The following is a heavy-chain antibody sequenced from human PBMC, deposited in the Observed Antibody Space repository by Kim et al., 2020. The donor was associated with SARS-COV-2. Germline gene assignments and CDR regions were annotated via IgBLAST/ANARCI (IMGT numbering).Heavy chain of an antibody. CDR2: ISYDGSKK. V-gene: IGHV3-30*03. Sequence: GGSLRLSCMVSGFTFRSYGMHWVRQAPGKGLEWVAVISYDGSKKDYGDSVKGRFTVSRDNSKNTLYLQMNGLGTEDTAVYYCASPIMVVVSGVSEVVVQHWGQGTLVTVSS. D-gene: IGHD2-2*01. CDR1: GFTFRSYG. J-gene: IGHJ1*01. CDR3: ASPIMVVVSGVSEVVVQH.